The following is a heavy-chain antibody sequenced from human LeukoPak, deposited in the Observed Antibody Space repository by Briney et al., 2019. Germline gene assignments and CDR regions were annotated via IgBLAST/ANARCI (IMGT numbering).Heavy chain of an antibody. CDR1: GFTFSSYA. V-gene: IGHV3-30-3*01. CDR2: ISYDGSNK. CDR3: AKDISIAARPESAAFDI. D-gene: IGHD6-6*01. J-gene: IGHJ3*02. Sequence: HSGGSLRLSCAASGFTFSSYAMHWVRQAPGKGLEWVAVISYDGSNKYYADSVKGRFTISRDNSKNTLYLQMNSLRAEDTAVYYCAKDISIAARPESAAFDIWGQGTMVTVSS.